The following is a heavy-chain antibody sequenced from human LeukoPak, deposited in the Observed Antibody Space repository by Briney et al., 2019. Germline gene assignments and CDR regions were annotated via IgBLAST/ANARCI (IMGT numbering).Heavy chain of an antibody. CDR1: GESLNYYY. CDR3: ARGFDYYGSGSFLPYYYYGMDV. V-gene: IGHV4-34*01. Sequence: KPSDTLSLTCAVYGESLNYYYWSWIRQSPEKGLEWIGEVFDGKTTNYNPSLKSRVTISVDTSKNQFSLKLSSVTAADTAVYYCARGFDYYGSGSFLPYYYYGMDVWGQGTTVTASS. D-gene: IGHD3-10*01. CDR2: VFDGKTT. J-gene: IGHJ6*02.